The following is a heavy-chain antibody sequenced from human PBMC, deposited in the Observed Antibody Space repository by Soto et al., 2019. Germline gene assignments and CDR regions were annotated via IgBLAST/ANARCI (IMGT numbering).Heavy chain of an antibody. Sequence: QVQLVQSGAEVKKPGSSVKVSCKASGGTFSSYAISWVRQAPGQGLEWMGGIIPIFGTADYAQKFQGRVTITADESTSTAYMELSSLRSEDTAVYYCASHSGSSPEGRYYYGMDVWGQGTTVTASS. CDR1: GGTFSSYA. V-gene: IGHV1-69*12. J-gene: IGHJ6*02. CDR2: IIPIFGTA. CDR3: ASHSGSSPEGRYYYGMDV. D-gene: IGHD1-26*01.